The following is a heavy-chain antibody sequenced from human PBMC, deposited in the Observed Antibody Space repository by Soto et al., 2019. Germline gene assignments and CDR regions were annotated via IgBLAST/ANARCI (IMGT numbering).Heavy chain of an antibody. CDR1: GGTFSSYA. J-gene: IGHJ4*01. CDR2: IIPILGIA. CDR3: ASVYDYYGPGSYDYFDY. Sequence: SVKVSCKASGGTFSSYAISWVRQAPGQGLEWMGRIIPILGIANYAQKFQGRVTITADKSTSTAYMELSSLRSEDTAVYHCASVYDYYGPGSYDYFDYWG. D-gene: IGHD3-10*01. V-gene: IGHV1-69*04.